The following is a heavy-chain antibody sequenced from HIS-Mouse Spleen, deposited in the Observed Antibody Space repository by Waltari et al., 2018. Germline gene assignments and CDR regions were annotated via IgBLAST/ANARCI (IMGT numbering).Heavy chain of an antibody. D-gene: IGHD3-3*01. J-gene: IGHJ4*02. CDR2: ISYDGSNK. V-gene: IGHV3-30*04. CDR3: ARDPREWLFDY. CDR1: GLTFSSYA. Sequence: QVQLVESGGGVVQPGRSLRLSWPASGLTFSSYAMRVGRQAPVKGLEWVAVISYDGSNKYYADSVKGRFTISRDNSKNTLYLQMNSLRAEDTAVYYCARDPREWLFDYWGQGTLVTVSS.